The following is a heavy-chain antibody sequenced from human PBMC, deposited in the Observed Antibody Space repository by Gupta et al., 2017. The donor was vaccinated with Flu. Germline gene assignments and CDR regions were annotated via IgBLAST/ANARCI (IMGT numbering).Heavy chain of an antibody. CDR2: IWSNGNNK. CDR3: VRERGPFDAFDI. V-gene: IGHV3-33*01. D-gene: IGHD3-10*01. J-gene: IGHJ3*02. Sequence: FCQAPGRGLEWVAVIWSNGNNKYYADSVKGRFTFSRDNSKSTLSLQMDSLRAEYTAIYYCVRERGPFDAFDIWGQGTMVTVSS.